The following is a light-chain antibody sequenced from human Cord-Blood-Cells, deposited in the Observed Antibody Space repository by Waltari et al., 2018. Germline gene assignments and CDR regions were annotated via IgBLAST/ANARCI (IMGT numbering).Light chain of an antibody. J-gene: IGKJ3*01. CDR1: QSVSSSY. Sequence: EIFTTPSPGTLSSSSWEGATLSCGASQSVSSSYLVWYQQKPGPTPRLLIYGASSRATDIPDRFSGSGSGTDFTLTISRLEPEDFAVYYCQQYGSSRVTFGPGTKVDIK. CDR3: QQYGSSRVT. V-gene: IGKV3-20*01. CDR2: GAS.